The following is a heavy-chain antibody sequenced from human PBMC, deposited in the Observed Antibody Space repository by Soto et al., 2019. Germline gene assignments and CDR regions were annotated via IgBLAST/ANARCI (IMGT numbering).Heavy chain of an antibody. CDR1: GDSISSSSYY. CDR2: IYYSGRT. CDR3: ARQRTTVVTQAYFDH. J-gene: IGHJ4*02. Sequence: SETLSLTCIVSGDSISSSSYYWVCIRQPPGKGLEWIGSIYYSGRTYYNPSFKSRVTISIDTSKNQFSLKLSSVTATDTAVYYCARQRTTVVTQAYFDHWGQGALVTVSS. V-gene: IGHV4-39*01. D-gene: IGHD2-21*02.